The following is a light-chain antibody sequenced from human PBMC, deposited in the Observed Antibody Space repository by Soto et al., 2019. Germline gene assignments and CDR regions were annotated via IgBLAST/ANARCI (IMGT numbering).Light chain of an antibody. J-gene: IGKJ3*01. V-gene: IGKV1-12*01. Sequence: DIQMTQSPSSVSASVGDRVTITCRASQRISSWLVWYQQKPGKAPKLLIYAASNLQSGVPSRFSGSGSGTDFTLTITSLQPEDFATYYCQQVNSFPRTFGPGTKVDIK. CDR1: QRISSW. CDR2: AAS. CDR3: QQVNSFPRT.